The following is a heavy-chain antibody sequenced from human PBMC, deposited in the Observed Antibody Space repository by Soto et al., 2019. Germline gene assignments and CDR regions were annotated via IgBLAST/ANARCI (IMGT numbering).Heavy chain of an antibody. Sequence: SVSNAWMNWVRQAPGKGLEWVGRIKSKTDGGTTDYAAPVKGRFTISRDDSKNTLYLQMNSLKTEDTAMYYCTTDPLIAVAGSIDYWGQGTLVTVSS. J-gene: IGHJ4*02. CDR1: SVSNAW. D-gene: IGHD6-19*01. V-gene: IGHV3-15*07. CDR3: TTDPLIAVAGSIDY. CDR2: IKSKTDGGTT.